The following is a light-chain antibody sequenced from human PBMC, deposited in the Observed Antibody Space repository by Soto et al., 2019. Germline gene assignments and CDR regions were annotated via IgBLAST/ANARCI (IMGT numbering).Light chain of an antibody. CDR1: QSVSSSF. CDR2: GAS. J-gene: IGKJ1*01. CDR3: QQYVSSPWA. Sequence: EVVLAQSPGTLSLSPGESATLSCRAIQSVSSSFLAWYQQKAGQAPRLLIYGASRRATGIPDRFSGSGSGTDFTLTISRMEPEDFAVYYCQQYVSSPWAFGQGTKVDIK. V-gene: IGKV3-20*01.